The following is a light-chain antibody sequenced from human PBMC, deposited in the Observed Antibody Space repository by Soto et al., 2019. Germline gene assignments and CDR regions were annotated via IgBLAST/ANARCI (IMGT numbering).Light chain of an antibody. CDR2: GAS. Sequence: MTQSPATLSASVGDRVTITCRASQSISSKLAWYQQKPGQAPKLLIYGASTRATGIPARFSGSGSGTEFTLTISSLQPEDFAFYYCHQRSRWPRTFGQGTKVDIK. CDR3: HQRSRWPRT. V-gene: IGKV3-15*01. J-gene: IGKJ1*01. CDR1: QSISSK.